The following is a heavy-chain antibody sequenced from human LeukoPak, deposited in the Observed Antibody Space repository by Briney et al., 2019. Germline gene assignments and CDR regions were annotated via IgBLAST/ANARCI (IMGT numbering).Heavy chain of an antibody. V-gene: IGHV3-9*01. J-gene: IGHJ6*02. CDR1: GFTFDDYA. Sequence: GGSLRLSCAASGFTFDDYAMHWVRQAPGKGLEWVSGINWNSGSIGYADSVKGRFTISRDNAKNSLYLQMNSLRAEDTALYYCAKDIKADSGWYSLYYYYYGMDVWGQGTTVTVSS. CDR3: AKDIKADSGWYSLYYYYYGMDV. CDR2: INWNSGSI. D-gene: IGHD6-19*01.